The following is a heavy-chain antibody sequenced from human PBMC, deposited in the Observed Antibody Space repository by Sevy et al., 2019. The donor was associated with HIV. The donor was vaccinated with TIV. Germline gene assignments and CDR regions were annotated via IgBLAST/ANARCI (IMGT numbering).Heavy chain of an antibody. D-gene: IGHD3-22*01. CDR3: TSGYYYDSSGYSDY. J-gene: IGHJ4*02. Sequence: GGSLRLSCTGSGFTFGDYAMSWFRQAPGMGLEWVGFIRSKDYGGATEYAASVKGRFTISRDDSKSIAELQMNSLKTEDTAVYYCTSGYYYDSSGYSDYWGQGTLVTVSS. V-gene: IGHV3-49*03. CDR2: IRSKDYGGAT. CDR1: GFTFGDYA.